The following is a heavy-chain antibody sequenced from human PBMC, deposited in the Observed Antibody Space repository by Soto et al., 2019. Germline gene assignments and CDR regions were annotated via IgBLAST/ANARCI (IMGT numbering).Heavy chain of an antibody. CDR2: IIPIFGTA. V-gene: IGHV1-69*12. CDR1: GGTFSSYA. J-gene: IGHJ6*02. D-gene: IGHD3-9*01. Sequence: QVQLVQSGAEVKKPGSSVKVSCKASGGTFSSYAISWVRQAPGQGLEWMGGIIPIFGTANYAQKFQGRVTITADESTSTAYMELSSLRSEDTAVYYCARHVWFDWDSSTDPYYSGMDVWGQGTTVTVSS. CDR3: ARHVWFDWDSSTDPYYSGMDV.